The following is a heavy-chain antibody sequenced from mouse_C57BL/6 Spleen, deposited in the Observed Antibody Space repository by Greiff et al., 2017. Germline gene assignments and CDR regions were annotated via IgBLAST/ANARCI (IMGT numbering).Heavy chain of an antibody. CDR1: GFNIKDYY. Sequence: EVQVVESGAELVKPGASVKLSCTASGFNIKDYYMHWVKQRTEQGLEWIGRIDPEDGETKYAPKFQGKATITADTSSNTAYLQLSSLTSEDTAVYYCASSIYGSSPFDYWGQGTTLTVSS. CDR3: ASSIYGSSPFDY. CDR2: IDPEDGET. V-gene: IGHV14-2*01. J-gene: IGHJ2*01. D-gene: IGHD1-1*01.